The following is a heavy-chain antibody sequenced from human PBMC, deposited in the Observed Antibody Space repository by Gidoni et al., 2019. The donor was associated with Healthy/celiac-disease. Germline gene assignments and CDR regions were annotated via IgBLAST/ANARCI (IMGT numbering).Heavy chain of an antibody. J-gene: IGHJ3*02. CDR1: GGSFSVYY. CDR3: ARAGLLLNRWFGRAFDI. D-gene: IGHD2-15*01. CDR2: INHSGST. V-gene: IGHV4-34*01. Sequence: QVQLQQWGAGLLKPSETLSLTCAVYGGSFSVYYWSLIRQPPGKGLGWIGKINHSGSTHYNPSLKSRVTISVDTSKNQFSLKLSSVTAADTAVYYCARAGLLLNRWFGRAFDIWGQGTMVTVSS.